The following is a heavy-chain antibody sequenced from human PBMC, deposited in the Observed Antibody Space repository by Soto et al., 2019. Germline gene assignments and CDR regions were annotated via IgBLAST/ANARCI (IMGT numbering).Heavy chain of an antibody. D-gene: IGHD5-12*01. V-gene: IGHV5-51*01. CDR2: IYPSDSDT. Sequence: LERMGIIYPSDSDTRYSPSFQGQVTISVDKSISTAYLEWSSLKASDTATYYCARGSGYHNYWGQGTLVTVSS. J-gene: IGHJ4*02. CDR3: ARGSGYHNY.